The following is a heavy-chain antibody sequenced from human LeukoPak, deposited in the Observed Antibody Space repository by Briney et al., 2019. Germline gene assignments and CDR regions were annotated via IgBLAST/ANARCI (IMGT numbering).Heavy chain of an antibody. Sequence: SETLSLTCTVSGVSISSYYWTWIRQPPGKGLQWLGYIYYSGTTNYNPSLKSRVTMSVDTSKNQFSLKLRSVTAADTAVYYCGSIGIRTPDYDYWGHGTLVTVSS. V-gene: IGHV4-59*08. CDR2: IYYSGTT. CDR3: GSIGIRTPDYDY. J-gene: IGHJ4*01. D-gene: IGHD1-14*01. CDR1: GVSISSYY.